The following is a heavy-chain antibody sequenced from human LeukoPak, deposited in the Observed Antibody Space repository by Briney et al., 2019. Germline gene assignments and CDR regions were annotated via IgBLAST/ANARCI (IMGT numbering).Heavy chain of an antibody. CDR2: ISYDGSNK. V-gene: IGHV3-30*04. CDR3: ARGLTYFDWSDAFDI. D-gene: IGHD3-9*01. J-gene: IGHJ3*02. CDR1: GFTFSSYA. Sequence: PGGSLRLSCAASGFTFSSYAMHWVRQAPGKGLEWVAVISYDGSNKYYADSVKGRFTISRDNSKNTLYLQMNSLRAEDTAVYYCARGLTYFDWSDAFDIWGQGTMVTVSS.